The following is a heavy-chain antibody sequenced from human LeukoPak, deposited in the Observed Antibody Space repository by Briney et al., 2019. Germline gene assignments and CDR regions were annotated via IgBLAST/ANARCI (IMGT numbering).Heavy chain of an antibody. J-gene: IGHJ4*02. CDR3: ATNTPWSGGIPPALAY. CDR2: MSYDGSNK. V-gene: IGHV3-30*03. CDR1: GFTFRNYG. Sequence: PGGSLRLSCAASGFTFRNYGMHWVRQAPGKGLEWVAVMSYDGSNKYYADSVKGRFNISRDNSKNTLYLQMNSLRAEDTAMYYCATNTPWSGGIPPALAYWGQGTPVTVSS. D-gene: IGHD3-10*01.